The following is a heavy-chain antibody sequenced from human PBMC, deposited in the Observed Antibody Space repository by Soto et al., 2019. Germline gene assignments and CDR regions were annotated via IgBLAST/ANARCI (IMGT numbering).Heavy chain of an antibody. CDR2: IYYSGST. Sequence: SETLSLTCTVSGGSISSYYWSWIRQPPGKGLEWIGYIYYSGSTNYNPSLKSRVTISVDTSKNQFSLKLSSVTAADTAVYYCARDFNKGDGSGSYYKARDVSGAFDIWGQGTMVTVS. V-gene: IGHV4-59*01. CDR3: ARDFNKGDGSGSYYKARDVSGAFDI. CDR1: GGSISSYY. J-gene: IGHJ3*02. D-gene: IGHD3-10*01.